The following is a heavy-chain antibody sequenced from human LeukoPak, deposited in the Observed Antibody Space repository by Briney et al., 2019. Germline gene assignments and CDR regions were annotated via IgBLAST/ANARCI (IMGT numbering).Heavy chain of an antibody. CDR3: VRDELRTTGRVKWDL. CDR1: GGSIGFYF. D-gene: IGHD1-1*01. Sequence: SETLSLTCTVSGGSIGFYFWIWIRQPAGKGLECIGRINGNGGTNYNPSLKSRVTMSVDTSKSQFSLKLRSVTAADTSVYYCVRDELRTTGRVKWDLWGQGILVTVSS. CDR2: INGNGGT. V-gene: IGHV4-4*07. J-gene: IGHJ4*02.